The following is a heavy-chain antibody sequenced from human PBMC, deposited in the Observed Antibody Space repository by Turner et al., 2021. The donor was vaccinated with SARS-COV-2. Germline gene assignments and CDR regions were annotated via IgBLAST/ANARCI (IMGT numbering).Heavy chain of an antibody. CDR2: FYKIGII. D-gene: IGHD1-26*01. CDR1: GGSISSKS. CDR3: ARHQGSASGYDHGMNV. V-gene: IGHV4-59*08. Sequence: QVQLQESGPGLVKPSETLSLTCTVSGGSISSKSWSWIRQSPGRGLEWIGCFYKIGIITNNPTYRSRVTISVDTTKNHISLNLISVTTADTAVYYCARHQGSASGYDHGMNVWGQGTAVIVSS. J-gene: IGHJ6*02.